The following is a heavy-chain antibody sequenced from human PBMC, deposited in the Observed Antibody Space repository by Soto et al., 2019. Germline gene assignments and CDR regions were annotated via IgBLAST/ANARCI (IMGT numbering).Heavy chain of an antibody. D-gene: IGHD2-2*01. CDR3: VRSQGSSTSLEIYYYYYYGMDV. V-gene: IGHV1-69*01. CDR1: GGTFSSYA. CDR2: IIPISDTT. J-gene: IGHJ6*02. Sequence: QVQLVQSGAEVKKPGSSVKVSCKASGGTFSSYAISWVRQAPGQGLEWMGGIIPISDTTNYAQKFQGRVTISSDESTRTAYMELSSLRSEDTAVYYCVRSQGSSTSLEIYYYYYYGMDVWGQGTRVTVSS.